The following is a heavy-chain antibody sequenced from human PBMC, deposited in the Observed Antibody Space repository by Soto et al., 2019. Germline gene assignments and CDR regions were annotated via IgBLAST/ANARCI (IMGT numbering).Heavy chain of an antibody. CDR2: SYHSGCT. CDR3: AVAVAGRFYYYYGMDV. D-gene: IGHD6-19*01. CDR1: GGSISSSNW. J-gene: IGHJ6*02. V-gene: IGHV4-4*02. Sequence: QVQLQESGPGLVKPSWTLSLTCAVSGGSISSSNWWRWVRQPPGKGLEWIGESYHSGCTNYNPSLKSRVTISVDKSKNQFSLKLSSVTAADTAVYYCAVAVAGRFYYYYGMDVWGQGTTVTVSS.